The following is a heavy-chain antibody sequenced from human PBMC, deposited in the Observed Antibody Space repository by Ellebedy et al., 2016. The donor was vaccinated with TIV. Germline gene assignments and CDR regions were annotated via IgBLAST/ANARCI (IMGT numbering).Heavy chain of an antibody. Sequence: QTLSLTCAISGDSVSSNSAAWNWLRQSPSRGLEWLGRTYYRSKWYNDYAVSVKSRITIKPDTSKNQFSLQLNSVTPEDTAVYYCARESGSRVGFDYWGQGALVTVSS. J-gene: IGHJ4*02. CDR1: GDSVSSNSAA. D-gene: IGHD1-26*01. CDR2: TYYRSKWYN. V-gene: IGHV6-1*01. CDR3: ARESGSRVGFDY.